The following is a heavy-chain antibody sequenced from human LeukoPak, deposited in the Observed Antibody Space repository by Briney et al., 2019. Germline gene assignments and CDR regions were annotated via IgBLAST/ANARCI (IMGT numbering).Heavy chain of an antibody. CDR1: GGTFSSYA. CDR2: IIPIFGTA. Sequence: SVKVSCEASGGTFSSYAISWVRQAPGQGLEWMGGIIPIFGTANYAQKFQGRVTITADESTSTAYMELSSLRSEDTAVYYCARLGWSGFNYYYGMDVWGQGTTVTVSS. D-gene: IGHD3-3*01. CDR3: ARLGWSGFNYYYGMDV. J-gene: IGHJ6*02. V-gene: IGHV1-69*01.